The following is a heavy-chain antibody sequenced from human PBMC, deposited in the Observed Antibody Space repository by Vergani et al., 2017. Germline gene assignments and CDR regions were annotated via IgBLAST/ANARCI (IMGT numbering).Heavy chain of an antibody. D-gene: IGHD5-18*01. V-gene: IGHV3-21*01. CDR3: ARDHPRGYSYGIGY. CDR2: ISSRSSYI. CDR1: GFTFSSYS. J-gene: IGHJ4*02. Sequence: EVPLVESGGGLVKPGGSLRLSCAASGFTFSSYSMNWVRQAPGKGLEGVSSISSRSSYIYYADSVKGRFTIARNNAKSSLYLQMNMLRAEDTAVYYCARDHPRGYSYGIGYWGQGTLVTVSS.